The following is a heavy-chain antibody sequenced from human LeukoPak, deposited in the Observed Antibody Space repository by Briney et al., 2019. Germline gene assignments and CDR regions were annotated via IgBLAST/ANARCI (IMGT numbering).Heavy chain of an antibody. CDR1: GFTFSSYS. CDR3: ARGLRAPGPEVATDWHY. CDR2: ISSSSSYI. V-gene: IGHV3-21*01. D-gene: IGHD5-12*01. Sequence: GGSLRLSCAASGFTFSSYSMNWVRQAPGKGLEWVSSISSSSSYIYYADSVKGRFTISRDNAKNSLYLQMNSLRAEDTAVYYCARGLRAPGPEVATDWHYWGQGTLVTVSS. J-gene: IGHJ4*02.